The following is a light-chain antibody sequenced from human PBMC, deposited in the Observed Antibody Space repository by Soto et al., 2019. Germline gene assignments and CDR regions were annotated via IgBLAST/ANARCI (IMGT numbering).Light chain of an antibody. CDR1: SSDVGSYNY. Sequence: QSARTHPASVSGSPGQSITISCTGTSSDVGSYNYVSWYQQHPGKAPKLMIYEVSDRPSGISSRFSGSKSGNTASLTISGLQTEEEADYYCSSYTSSSTLFGTGTKVTVL. J-gene: IGLJ1*01. CDR2: EVS. V-gene: IGLV2-14*01. CDR3: SSYTSSSTL.